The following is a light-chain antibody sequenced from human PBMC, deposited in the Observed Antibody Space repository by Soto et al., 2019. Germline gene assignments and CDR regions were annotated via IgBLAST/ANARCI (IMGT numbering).Light chain of an antibody. CDR1: SSNIGSNT. Sequence: QSALTQPPSASGTPGQRVTISCSGSSSNIGSNTVNWYQQLPGTAPKLLIYNNNQRPSGVPDRFSGSKSGTSASLAISGLQSEDEADYYCAAWDDGLNGYVFGTGTKLTVL. CDR3: AAWDDGLNGYV. V-gene: IGLV1-44*01. CDR2: NNN. J-gene: IGLJ1*01.